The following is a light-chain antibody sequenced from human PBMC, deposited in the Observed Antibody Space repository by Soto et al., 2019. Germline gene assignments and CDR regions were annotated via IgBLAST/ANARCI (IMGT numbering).Light chain of an antibody. Sequence: AIQLTQNPSSLSASVGDRVTITCRASQGISSAFAWYQQKPGKVPKLLIYDASSLESGVPSRFTGSGSGTDFTLTISSLQPEDFATYYCQQFDTYPLTFGQGTRLEIK. V-gene: IGKV1-13*02. CDR3: QQFDTYPLT. CDR1: QGISSA. J-gene: IGKJ5*01. CDR2: DAS.